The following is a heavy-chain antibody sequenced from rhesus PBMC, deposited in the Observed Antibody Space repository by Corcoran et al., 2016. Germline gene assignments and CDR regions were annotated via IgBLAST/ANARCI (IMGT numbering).Heavy chain of an antibody. V-gene: IGHV4-106*01. J-gene: IGHJ4*01. D-gene: IGHD4-23*01. CDR1: GGSISADYY. Sequence: QVQLQESGPGLVKPSETLSLTCAVSGGSISADYYWSWISQPPGKGLAWIGYIYGSGGGTNYNPSLKYRVTSSIDTSKNQFSLKLSSVTAADTAVYYCAREYSNYGYFDYWGQGVLVTVSS. CDR3: AREYSNYGYFDY. CDR2: IYGSGGGT.